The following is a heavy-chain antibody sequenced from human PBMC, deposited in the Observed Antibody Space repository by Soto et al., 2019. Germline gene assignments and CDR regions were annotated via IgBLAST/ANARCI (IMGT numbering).Heavy chain of an antibody. V-gene: IGHV3-48*03. D-gene: IGHD1-26*01. Sequence: EVQLVESGGGLVQPGRSLRLSCAASGFTFSTYEMNWVSQAPGTGLDWVAYIDSRSRVIYYADSVKGRFTISRDNAKNLLFLQINRLRAEDTAVYYCSRMPKVGGPNIDSWGQGTLVTVSS. CDR3: SRMPKVGGPNIDS. J-gene: IGHJ5*01. CDR2: IDSRSRVI. CDR1: GFTFSTYE.